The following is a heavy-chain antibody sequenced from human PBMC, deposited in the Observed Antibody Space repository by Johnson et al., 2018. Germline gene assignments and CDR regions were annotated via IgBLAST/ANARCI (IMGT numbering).Heavy chain of an antibody. CDR1: GFSFNDYA. V-gene: IGHV3-23*04. D-gene: IGHD4-17*01. Sequence: EVQLVESGGGLVQPGESLRLSCVVSGFSFNDYAMSWVRQAPGKGLEWVSGSRDRGATTFYSDAVKGRFTISRDISKNTLYLQMTSPRAEDTAVYFCARGESRGDRGDYGWCRHGGQGTLGTVSS. J-gene: IGHJ1*01. CDR2: SRDRGATT. CDR3: ARGESRGDRGDYGWCRH.